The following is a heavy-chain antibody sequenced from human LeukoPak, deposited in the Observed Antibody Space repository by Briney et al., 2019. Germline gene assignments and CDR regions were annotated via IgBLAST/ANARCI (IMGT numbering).Heavy chain of an antibody. Sequence: GGSLRLSCAASGFTFSSYAMHWVRQAPGKGLEWVAVISYDGSNKYYADSVKGRFTISRDNSKNTLYLQMNSLRAEDTAVYYCAREMGIRSQDAFDIWGQGTMVTVSS. D-gene: IGHD3-3*01. CDR2: ISYDGSNK. CDR1: GFTFSSYA. J-gene: IGHJ3*02. V-gene: IGHV3-30-3*01. CDR3: AREMGIRSQDAFDI.